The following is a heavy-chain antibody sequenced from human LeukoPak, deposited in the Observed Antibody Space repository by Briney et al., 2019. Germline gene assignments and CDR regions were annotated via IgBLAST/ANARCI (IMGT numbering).Heavy chain of an antibody. CDR2: ISYSGST. Sequence: SETLSLTSTVSGDSVSSYYWSWIRQPPGKGLEWIGYISYSGSTNYNPSLRGRVTISIDTSKNQFSLKLSSVTAAATPLYFSARYPRGTQYFTPWGQGTLVTVSS. J-gene: IGHJ1*01. CDR1: GDSVSSYY. CDR3: ARYPRGTQYFTP. D-gene: IGHD1-7*01. V-gene: IGHV4-59*08.